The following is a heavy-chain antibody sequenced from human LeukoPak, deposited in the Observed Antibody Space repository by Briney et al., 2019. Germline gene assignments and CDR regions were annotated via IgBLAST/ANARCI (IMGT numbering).Heavy chain of an antibody. Sequence: GGSLRLSCAASGFNFSSYAMHWVRQAPGKGLEWVAIISYDASNKYYADSVKGRFTISRDNSENTLHLQMNSLRGEDTAVYYCARRSSSGWYPDYYYYYMDVWGKGTTVTVSS. D-gene: IGHD6-19*01. CDR2: ISYDASNK. J-gene: IGHJ6*03. CDR1: GFNFSSYA. CDR3: ARRSSSGWYPDYYYYYMDV. V-gene: IGHV3-30*01.